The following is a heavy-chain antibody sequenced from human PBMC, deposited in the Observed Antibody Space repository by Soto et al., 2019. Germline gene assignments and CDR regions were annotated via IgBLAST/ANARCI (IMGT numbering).Heavy chain of an antibody. Sequence: SETLSLTCTLSGDSVSSGSYYWSWIRQPPGKGLEKIGYIYYSGSTNYNPSLKNRVTISVDTSKNQFSLKLSSVTAADTAVYYCARGTYYYDSSGYFSGWFDPWGQGTLVTV. CDR1: GDSVSSGSYY. V-gene: IGHV4-61*01. J-gene: IGHJ5*02. D-gene: IGHD3-22*01. CDR3: ARGTYYYDSSGYFSGWFDP. CDR2: IYYSGST.